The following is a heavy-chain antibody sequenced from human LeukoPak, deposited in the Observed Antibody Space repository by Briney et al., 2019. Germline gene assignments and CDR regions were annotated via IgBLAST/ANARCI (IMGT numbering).Heavy chain of an antibody. D-gene: IGHD3-10*01. J-gene: IGHJ4*02. CDR3: AKVAKYYYGSETYYFFEH. V-gene: IGHV3-9*01. CDR1: GFTFDDYA. Sequence: GGSLRLSCAASGFTFDDYAMHWVRPAPGKGLEWVSGISWNSGSIGYADSVKGRFTISRDNAKNSLYLQMNSLRVEDTAVYYCAKVAKYYYGSETYYFFEHWGQGTPVTASS. CDR2: ISWNSGSI.